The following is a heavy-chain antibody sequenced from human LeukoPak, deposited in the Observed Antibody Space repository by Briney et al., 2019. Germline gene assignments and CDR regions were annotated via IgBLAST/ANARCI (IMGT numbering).Heavy chain of an antibody. CDR1: GYTFTSYG. Sequence: ASVKVSCKASGYTFTSYGISWVRQAPGQGLEWMGIINPSGGSTSYAQKFQGRVTMTRDMSTSTVYMELSSLRSEDTAVYYCARDFGSGSYFIGYWGQGTLVTVSS. CDR3: ARDFGSGSYFIGY. D-gene: IGHD1-26*01. CDR2: INPSGGST. V-gene: IGHV1-46*01. J-gene: IGHJ4*02.